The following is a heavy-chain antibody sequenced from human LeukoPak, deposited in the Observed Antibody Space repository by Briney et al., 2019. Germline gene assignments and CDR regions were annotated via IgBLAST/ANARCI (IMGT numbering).Heavy chain of an antibody. Sequence: PGGSLRLSCAASGFTFSNAWMSWVRQAPGKGLEWVGRIKSKTDGGTTDYAAPVKGRFTISRDDSKNTLYLQMNSLKTEDTAVYYCTTGEVRWRWLVHTPDYYYGMDVWGKGTTVTVSS. V-gene: IGHV3-15*01. D-gene: IGHD6-19*01. J-gene: IGHJ6*04. CDR3: TTGEVRWRWLVHTPDYYYGMDV. CDR1: GFTFSNAW. CDR2: IKSKTDGGTT.